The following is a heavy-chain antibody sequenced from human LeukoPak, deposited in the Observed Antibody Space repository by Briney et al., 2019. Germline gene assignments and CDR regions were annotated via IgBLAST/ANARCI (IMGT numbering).Heavy chain of an antibody. CDR2: IYHSGST. J-gene: IGHJ5*02. D-gene: IGHD3-10*01. CDR3: ARETQELLWFGINWFDP. Sequence: PSETLSLTCTVSGYSISSGYYWGWIRQPPGKGLEWIGSIYHSGSTYYNPSLKSRVTISVDTSKNQFSLKLSSVTAADTAVYYCARETQELLWFGINWFDPWGQGTLVTVSS. CDR1: GYSISSGYY. V-gene: IGHV4-38-2*02.